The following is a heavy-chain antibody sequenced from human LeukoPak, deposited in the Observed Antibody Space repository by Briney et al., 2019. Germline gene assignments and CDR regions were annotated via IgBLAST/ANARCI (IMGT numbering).Heavy chain of an antibody. D-gene: IGHD2-15*01. J-gene: IGHJ4*02. CDR2: INHSGST. Sequence: WETLSLTCAVYRGSFSGYYWSWIRQPPGKGLEWIGEINHSGSTNYNPSLKSRVTISVDTSKNQFSLKLSSVTAADTAVYYCARGDGYCSGGNCYGGNWGQGTLVTVSS. V-gene: IGHV4-34*01. CDR3: ARGDGYCSGGNCYGGN. CDR1: RGSFSGYY.